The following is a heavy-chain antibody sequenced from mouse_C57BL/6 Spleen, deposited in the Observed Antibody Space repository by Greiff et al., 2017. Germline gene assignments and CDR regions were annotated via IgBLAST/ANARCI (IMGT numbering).Heavy chain of an antibody. J-gene: IGHJ3*01. Sequence: EVQLQQSGPVLVKPGASVKMSCKASGYTFTDYYMNWVKQSHGKSLEWIGVINPYNGGTSYNQKFKGKATLTVDKSSSPAYMELNSLTSEDSAVYYCARTELPFAYWGQGTLVTVSA. CDR3: ARTELPFAY. CDR2: INPYNGGT. CDR1: GYTFTDYY. V-gene: IGHV1-19*01.